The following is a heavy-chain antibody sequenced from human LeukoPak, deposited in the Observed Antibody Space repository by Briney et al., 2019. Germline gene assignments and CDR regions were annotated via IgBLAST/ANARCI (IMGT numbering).Heavy chain of an antibody. CDR1: GFTFDDYA. D-gene: IGHD1-26*01. CDR3: ALSGSNEYFQH. J-gene: IGHJ1*01. V-gene: IGHV3-9*01. Sequence: PGRSLRLSCAASGFTFDDYAMHWVRQAPGKGLEWVSGISWNSGSIGYADSVKGRFTISRDNAKNSLYLQMNSLRAEDTALYYCALSGSNEYFQHWGQGTLVTVSS. CDR2: ISWNSGSI.